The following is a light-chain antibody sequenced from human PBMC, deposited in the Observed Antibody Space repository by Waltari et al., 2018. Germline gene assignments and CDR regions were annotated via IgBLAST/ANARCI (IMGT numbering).Light chain of an antibody. Sequence: SSELTQDPAVSVALGQTVSITCQGDSLRRYYASWYQQRPGQAPILILYGQDNRPSGLPDRFSGSTSGNTASLTITGAQAEDEADYYCLSRDTTSTRVFGGGTRLTV. V-gene: IGLV3-19*01. CDR2: GQD. J-gene: IGLJ3*02. CDR1: SLRRYY. CDR3: LSRDTTSTRV.